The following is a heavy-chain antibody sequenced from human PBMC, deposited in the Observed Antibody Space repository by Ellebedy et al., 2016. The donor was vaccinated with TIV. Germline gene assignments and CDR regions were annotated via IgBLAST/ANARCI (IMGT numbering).Heavy chain of an antibody. V-gene: IGHV1-2*02. D-gene: IGHD1-7*01. CDR2: INPGSGAT. CDR1: GYTLTGYY. CDR3: LRDRQGRNYQPGDC. J-gene: IGHJ4*02. Sequence: AASVKVSCKASGYTLTGYYMHWVRQATGQGLEWMGWINPGSGATDYAQRFQGRVTLTRDPSLNTAYMELSRLTSDDTAVYYCLRDRQGRNYQPGDCWGQGTLVTVSS.